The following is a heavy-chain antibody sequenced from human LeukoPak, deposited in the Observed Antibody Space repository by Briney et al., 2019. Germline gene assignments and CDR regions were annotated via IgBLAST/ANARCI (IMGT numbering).Heavy chain of an antibody. CDR1: GGSISSYY. Sequence: PSETLSLTCTVSGGSISSYYWSWIRQPPGKGLEWIGYIYYSGGTNYNPSLKSRVTISVDTSKNQFSLKLSSVTAADTDEYDCGLLGFLLSGSYSAPSDYWGQGTLVTVSS. V-gene: IGHV4-59*08. J-gene: IGHJ4*02. CDR2: IYYSGGT. CDR3: GLLGFLLSGSYSAPSDY. D-gene: IGHD1-26*01.